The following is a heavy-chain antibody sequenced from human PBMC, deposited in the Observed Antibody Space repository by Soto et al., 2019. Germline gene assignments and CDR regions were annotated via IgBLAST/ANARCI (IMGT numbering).Heavy chain of an antibody. Sequence: SQTLSLTCAISGDSVYSNTEACKWVRSSPSRGLEWLGRTYYRSKWHHDYAVSVKSRITVNPNTSKNQFSLKLNSVTPDDTAVYYCESGVAGSGFDFWGQGTHVTAS. CDR3: ESGVAGSGFDF. V-gene: IGHV6-1*01. CDR1: GDSVYSNTEA. D-gene: IGHD6-19*01. CDR2: TYYRSKWHH. J-gene: IGHJ4*02.